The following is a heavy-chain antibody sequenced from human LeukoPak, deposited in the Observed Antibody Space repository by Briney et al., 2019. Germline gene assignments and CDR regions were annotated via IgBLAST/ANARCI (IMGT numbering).Heavy chain of an antibody. D-gene: IGHD3-3*01. CDR1: GYSISSGYY. J-gene: IGHJ4*02. CDR3: ARSAYYDFWSGYPYYFDY. V-gene: IGHV4-38-2*01. CDR2: IYHSGST. Sequence: PSETLSLTCAVSGYSISSGYYWGWIRQPPGKGLEWIGSIYHSGSTYYNPSLKSRVTISVDTSRNQFSLKLSSVTAADTAVYYCARSAYYDFWSGYPYYFDYWGQGTLVTVSS.